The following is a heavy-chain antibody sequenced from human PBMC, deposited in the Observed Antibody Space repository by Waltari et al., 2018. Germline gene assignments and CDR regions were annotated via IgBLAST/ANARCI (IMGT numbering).Heavy chain of an antibody. V-gene: IGHV3-23*01. Sequence: EKLLESGGGLAQPGGSLRLSCPASGFHFSLYAMSWVREVWGRGLGWFVVRSARRERTYYADYVKGRLTISRDNSNNALYLQLSSLRADDTAIYYCATPTWYADYRFAFWGQGTLVTVSS. CDR2: RSARRERT. CDR1: GFHFSLYA. D-gene: IGHD4-17*01. CDR3: ATPTWYADYRFAF. J-gene: IGHJ4*02.